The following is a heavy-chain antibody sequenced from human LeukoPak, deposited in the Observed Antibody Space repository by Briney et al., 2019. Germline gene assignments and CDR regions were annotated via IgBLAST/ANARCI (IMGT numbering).Heavy chain of an antibody. J-gene: IGHJ6*04. D-gene: IGHD4-17*01. CDR1: GFTFSSYG. CDR2: IRYDGSNK. Sequence: PGGSLRLSCAASGFTFSSYGMHWVRQAPGKGLEWVAFIRYDGSNKYYADSVKGRFTISRDNSKNTLYLQMNSLRAEDTAVYYCARPAPYDYVSQGYMDVWGKGTTVTVSS. V-gene: IGHV3-30*02. CDR3: ARPAPYDYVSQGYMDV.